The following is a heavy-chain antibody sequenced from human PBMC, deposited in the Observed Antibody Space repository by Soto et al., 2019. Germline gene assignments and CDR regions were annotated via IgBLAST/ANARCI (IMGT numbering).Heavy chain of an antibody. CDR1: GFTFSTYW. CDR3: AREPSAAWPYDLDY. D-gene: IGHD5-12*01. CDR2: IKQDGGEK. J-gene: IGHJ4*02. Sequence: EVQLVESGGGLVQPGGSLRLSCAASGFTFSTYWMSWVRQAPGKGLEWVANIKQDGGEKYYLDSVKGRFTISRDNAKNSLYLQMNRLRAEDTAVYYCAREPSAAWPYDLDYWGQGTLVTVSS. V-gene: IGHV3-7*01.